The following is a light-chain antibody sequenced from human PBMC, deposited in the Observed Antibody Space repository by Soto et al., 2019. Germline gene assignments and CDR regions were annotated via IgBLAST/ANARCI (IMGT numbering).Light chain of an antibody. V-gene: IGKV3-15*01. CDR3: QQYGSSPLYT. CDR2: SAS. CDR1: QSVNSD. J-gene: IGKJ2*01. Sequence: ETVMTQSPATLSASPGESATLSCRASQSVNSDLAWYQQIPGQAPRLLIYSASTGATGGPARFSGSGSGTEFTLTISSLQSEDFAVYYCQQYGSSPLYTFGQGTKLEI.